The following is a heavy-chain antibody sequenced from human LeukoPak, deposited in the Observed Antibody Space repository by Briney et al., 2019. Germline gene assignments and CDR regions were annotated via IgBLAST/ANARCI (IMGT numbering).Heavy chain of an antibody. J-gene: IGHJ4*02. CDR1: GYTFTSYG. CDR2: ISAYNGNT. CDR3: ARDQVAHMSRPYDMSDY. V-gene: IGHV1-18*01. Sequence: GASVKVSCKASGYTFTSYGISWVRHAPGQGLEWMGWISAYNGNTNYAQKLQGRVTMTTDTSTSTAYMELRSLRSDDTAVYYCARDQVAHMSRPYDMSDYWGQGTLVTVSS. D-gene: IGHD3-9*01.